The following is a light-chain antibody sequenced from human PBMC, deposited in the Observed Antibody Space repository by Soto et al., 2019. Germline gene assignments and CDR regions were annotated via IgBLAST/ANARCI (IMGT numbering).Light chain of an antibody. CDR1: QSVSSSY. CDR2: GAS. J-gene: IGKJ1*01. V-gene: IGKV3D-7*01. CDR3: QQDYNLPPS. Sequence: EIVMKQSPATLSLSPGERATLSCRASQSVSSSYLSWYQQKPGQAPRLLIYGASTRATGIPARFSGSGSGTDFTLTISSLQPEDFAVYYCQQDYNLPPSFGQGTKV.